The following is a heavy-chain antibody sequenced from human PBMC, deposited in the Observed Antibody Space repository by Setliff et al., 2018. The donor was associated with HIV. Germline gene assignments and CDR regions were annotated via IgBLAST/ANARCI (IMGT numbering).Heavy chain of an antibody. CDR2: ISAYNGNT. Sequence: GASVKVSCKASGYTFTSYGISWVRQAPGQGLEWMGWISAYNGNTDHAQRLQGRVTMTTDTSTRTAYMELRSLRSEDTAVYYCARVLGYFDYWGQGTLVTVSS. CDR1: GYTFTSYG. CDR3: ARVLGYFDY. V-gene: IGHV1-18*01. J-gene: IGHJ4*02. D-gene: IGHD1-26*01.